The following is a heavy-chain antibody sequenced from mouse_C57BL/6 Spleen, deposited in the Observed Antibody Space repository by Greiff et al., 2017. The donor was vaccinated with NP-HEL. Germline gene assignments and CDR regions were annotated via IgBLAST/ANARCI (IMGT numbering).Heavy chain of an antibody. CDR3: SRRGLLRYFDV. J-gene: IGHJ1*03. Sequence: QVQLQQSGAELVKPGASVTMSCKASGYTFTTYPIEWMKQTHGKSLEWIGTFHPYTDGTTYNYKFKGKATLTVDKSSRTVYLELSSLTSDDSAVYYCSRRGLLRYFDVWGTGTTVTVSA. D-gene: IGHD2-3*01. CDR2: FHPYTDGT. V-gene: IGHV1-47*01. CDR1: GYTFTTYP.